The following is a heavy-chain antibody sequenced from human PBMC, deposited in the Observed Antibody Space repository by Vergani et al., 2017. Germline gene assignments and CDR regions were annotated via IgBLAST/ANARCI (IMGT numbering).Heavy chain of an antibody. J-gene: IGHJ6*03. CDR3: AKSLIPAAMHYYYFYMDV. Sequence: QVQLVESGGGVVQPGRSLRLSCAASGFTFSSYGMHWVRQAPGKGLEWVAVIWYDGNNKYYADSVKGRFTISRDNSKNTLYLQMNSLRAEDTAVYYCAKSLIPAAMHYYYFYMDVWGKGTTVTVSS. V-gene: IGHV3-33*06. CDR1: GFTFSSYG. CDR2: IWYDGNNK. D-gene: IGHD2-2*01.